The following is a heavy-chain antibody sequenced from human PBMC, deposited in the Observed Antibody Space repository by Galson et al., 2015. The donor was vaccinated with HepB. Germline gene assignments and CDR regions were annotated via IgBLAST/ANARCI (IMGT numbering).Heavy chain of an antibody. V-gene: IGHV3-21*01. CDR2: ISSSSSYI. J-gene: IGHJ4*02. Sequence: SLRLSCAASGFTFSSYSMNWVHQAPGKGLEWVSSISSSSSYIYYADSVKGRFTISRDTAKNSLYLQMNSLRAEDTAVYYCAREGGYSGPSLYWGQGTLVTVSS. CDR1: GFTFSSYS. CDR3: AREGGYSGPSLY. D-gene: IGHD5-12*01.